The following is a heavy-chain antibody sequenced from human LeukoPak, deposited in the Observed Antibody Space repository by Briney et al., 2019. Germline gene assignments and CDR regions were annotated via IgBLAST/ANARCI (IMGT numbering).Heavy chain of an antibody. CDR2: IDPSSNYI. D-gene: IGHD2-2*01. J-gene: IGHJ4*02. Sequence: GGSLRLSCAASGFTFRSYSMNWVRQAPGKVLEWVSAIDPSSNYIYYADSVKGRFTISRDNAENSLYLQMNSLRVEDTAVYYCARAPTVLVGYCSSSSCQADYWGQGTLVTVSS. CDR1: GFTFRSYS. V-gene: IGHV3-21*01. CDR3: ARAPTVLVGYCSSSSCQADY.